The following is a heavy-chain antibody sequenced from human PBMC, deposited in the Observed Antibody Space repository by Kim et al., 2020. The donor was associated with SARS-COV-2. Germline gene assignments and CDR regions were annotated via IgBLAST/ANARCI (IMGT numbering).Heavy chain of an antibody. CDR1: GYTLTELS. CDR3: ATGRVAGPPAWFDP. Sequence: ASVKVSCKVSGYTLTELSMHWVRQAPGKGLEWMGGFDPEDGETIYAQEFQGRVTMTEDTSTDTAYMELSSLRSEDTAVYYCATGRVAGPPAWFDPWGQGTLVTVSS. D-gene: IGHD2-15*01. J-gene: IGHJ5*02. V-gene: IGHV1-24*01. CDR2: FDPEDGET.